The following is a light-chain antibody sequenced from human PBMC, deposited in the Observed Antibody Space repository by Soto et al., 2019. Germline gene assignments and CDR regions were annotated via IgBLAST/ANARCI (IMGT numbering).Light chain of an antibody. J-gene: IGLJ1*01. V-gene: IGLV2-14*01. CDR1: TSDVGGYHF. Sequence: QSVLTQSASVSGSPGQSITLSCTGTTSDVGGYHFVSWYQQHPGKAPKLIIYEVTNRPSGVSDRFSGSKSGNTASLTISGLQPEDEADYYCYSYTTTSTYVFGTGTKVTVL. CDR3: YSYTTTSTYV. CDR2: EVT.